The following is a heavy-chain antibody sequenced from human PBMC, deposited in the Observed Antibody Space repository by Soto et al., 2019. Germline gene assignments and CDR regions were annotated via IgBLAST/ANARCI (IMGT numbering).Heavy chain of an antibody. V-gene: IGHV4-4*02. CDR2: IYHSGST. CDR3: ALSMYDSSGLEDY. CDR1: GGSISSSNW. Sequence: PSETLSLTCAVSGGSISSSNWWNWVRQPPGKGLEWIGEIYHSGSTNYNPSLKSRVTISVDKSKNQFSLKLSSVTAADTAVYYCALSMYDSSGLEDYWGQGTLVTVSS. J-gene: IGHJ4*02. D-gene: IGHD3-22*01.